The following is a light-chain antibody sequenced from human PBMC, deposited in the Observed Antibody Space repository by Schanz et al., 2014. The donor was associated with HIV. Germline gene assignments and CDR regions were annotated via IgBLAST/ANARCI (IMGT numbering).Light chain of an antibody. V-gene: IGKV3-20*01. J-gene: IGKJ1*01. CDR1: QSVSTS. CDR3: QQYGSLPWT. Sequence: EILLTQSPATLSLSPGDRATLSCRASQSVSTSLAWYQQRPGQAPRLLIFGASNRATGTPDRFSGSESGTDFTLTISRVEPEDYAVYYCQQYGSLPWTFGQGTKVEVK. CDR2: GAS.